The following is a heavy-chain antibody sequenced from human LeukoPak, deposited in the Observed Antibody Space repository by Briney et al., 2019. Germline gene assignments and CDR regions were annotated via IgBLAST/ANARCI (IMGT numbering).Heavy chain of an antibody. CDR1: GYTFTYRY. Sequence: GASVKVSCKASGYTFTYRYLHWVRQAPGQGLEWMGWISSYNGNTNYAQKLQGRVTMTTDTSTSTAYMELRSLRSDDTAMYYCARNSGHRLMGITNYFDYWGQGTLVTVSS. CDR2: ISSYNGNT. V-gene: IGHV1-18*04. J-gene: IGHJ4*02. CDR3: ARNSGHRLMGITNYFDY. D-gene: IGHD3-10*01.